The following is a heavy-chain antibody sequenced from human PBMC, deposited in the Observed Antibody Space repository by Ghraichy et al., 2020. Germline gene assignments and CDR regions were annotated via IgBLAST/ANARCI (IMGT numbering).Heavy chain of an antibody. D-gene: IGHD1-1*01. CDR1: GFTFSSYW. Sequence: GGSLRLSCAASGFTFSSYWMHWVRQAPGKGLVWVSRINSDGGSTNYADSVKGRFTISRDNAKNTLYLQMNSLRAEDTAVYYCARAWPNAHACDIWGQGTMVTVSS. J-gene: IGHJ3*02. CDR3: ARAWPNAHACDI. CDR2: INSDGGST. V-gene: IGHV3-74*01.